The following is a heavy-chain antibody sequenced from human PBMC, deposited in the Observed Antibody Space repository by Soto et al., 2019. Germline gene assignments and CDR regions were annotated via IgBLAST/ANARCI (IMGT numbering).Heavy chain of an antibody. J-gene: IGHJ5*02. CDR2: ISYTSSTI. Sequence: PGGSLRLSCAASGFTFSTYSMNWVRQAPGKGLEWVSYISYTSSTIYYADSVKGRFTISRDNAKNSLFLQMHSLRDEDTAVYYCARDNGLAGSFDPWGQGTLVTVPS. CDR3: ARDNGLAGSFDP. D-gene: IGHD2-21*01. V-gene: IGHV3-48*02. CDR1: GFTFSTYS.